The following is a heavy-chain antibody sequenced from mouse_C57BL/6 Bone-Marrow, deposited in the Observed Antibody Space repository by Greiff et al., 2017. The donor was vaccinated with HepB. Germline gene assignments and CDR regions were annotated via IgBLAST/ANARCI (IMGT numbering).Heavy chain of an antibody. Sequence: EVKLMESGGGLVQPGGSLKLSCAASGFTFSDYYMYWVRQTPEKRLEWVAYISNGGGSTYYPDTVKGRFTISRDNAKNTLYLQMSRLKSEDTAMYYCARRGTTVVAKDWYFDVWGTGTTVTVSS. CDR2: ISNGGGST. V-gene: IGHV5-12*01. CDR3: ARRGTTVVAKDWYFDV. CDR1: GFTFSDYY. J-gene: IGHJ1*03. D-gene: IGHD1-1*01.